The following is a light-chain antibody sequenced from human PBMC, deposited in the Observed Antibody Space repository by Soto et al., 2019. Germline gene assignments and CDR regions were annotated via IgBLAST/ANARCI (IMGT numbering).Light chain of an antibody. J-gene: IGKJ1*01. CDR1: QSLSDT. V-gene: IGKV3-15*01. Sequence: EIVLTQSPGTLSLSPGERAILSYRASQSLSDTLAWYQQKPGQAPRLLIYGASRRATGFPARFSGSGSGTDFTLTISSLQSEDFAVYYCQQYDNWPWTFGQGTKVDIK. CDR3: QQYDNWPWT. CDR2: GAS.